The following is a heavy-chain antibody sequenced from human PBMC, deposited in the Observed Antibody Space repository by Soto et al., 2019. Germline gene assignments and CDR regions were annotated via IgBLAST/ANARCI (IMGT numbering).Heavy chain of an antibody. J-gene: IGHJ4*02. V-gene: IGHV1-3*04. CDR2: INIGDGNT. Sequence: ASVKVSCKASGYSFINYAIYWVRQAPGHRLEWMGRINIGDGNTKYSQRFQGRVTITRDTSASTAYMDLSSLTSDDTAVYYCARGASSSWTSLDYWGQGTLVTVSS. CDR3: ARGASSSWTSLDY. D-gene: IGHD6-13*01. CDR1: GYSFINYA.